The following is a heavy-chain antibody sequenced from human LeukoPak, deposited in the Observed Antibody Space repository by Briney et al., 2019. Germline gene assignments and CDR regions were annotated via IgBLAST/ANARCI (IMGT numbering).Heavy chain of an antibody. CDR1: GGSISSGGYY. D-gene: IGHD2-21*02. CDR2: IYYSGST. Sequence: SETLSLTCTVSGGSISSGGYYWSWIRQHPGKGLEWIGYIYYSGSTYYNPSLKSRLTISVDTSNNQFSLKLSSATAADTAVYYCARTYMTSARFDPWGQGTLVTVSS. CDR3: ARTYMTSARFDP. V-gene: IGHV4-31*03. J-gene: IGHJ5*02.